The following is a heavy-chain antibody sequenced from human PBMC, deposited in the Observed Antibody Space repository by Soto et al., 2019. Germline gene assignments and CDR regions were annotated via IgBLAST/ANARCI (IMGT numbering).Heavy chain of an antibody. Sequence: ASVKVSCKASGYTFTSYGISWVRQAPGQGLEWMGWISAYNGNTNYAQKPQGRVTMTTNTSTSTAYMELRSLRSDDTTGYYCAGSEYQVLVDYWGQGTLVTVSS. CDR2: ISAYNGNT. D-gene: IGHD2-2*01. CDR3: AGSEYQVLVDY. J-gene: IGHJ4*02. V-gene: IGHV1-18*04. CDR1: GYTFTSYG.